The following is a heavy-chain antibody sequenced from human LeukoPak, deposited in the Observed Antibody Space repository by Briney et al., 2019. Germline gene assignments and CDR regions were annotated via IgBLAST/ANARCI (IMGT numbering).Heavy chain of an antibody. J-gene: IGHJ4*02. CDR3: ARNYDFWSGYLDY. D-gene: IGHD3-3*01. Sequence: SETLSLTCTVSGGSINSGSYYWSWIRQPAGQGLQWIGRIYASGSTNYNPSLKSRVTISMDTSKNQFSLKLTSVTAADTAVYYCARNYDFWSGYLDYWGQGTLVTVSS. CDR1: GGSINSGSYY. CDR2: IYASGST. V-gene: IGHV4-61*02.